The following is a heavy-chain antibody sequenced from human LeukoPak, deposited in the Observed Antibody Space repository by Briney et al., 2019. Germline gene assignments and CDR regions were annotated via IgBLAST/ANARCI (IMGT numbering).Heavy chain of an antibody. Sequence: PGGSLRLSCAASGFTFSIYSMNWVRQAPGKGLEWVSYITSDRRTISYADPVKGRFTISRDNSKNTLYLQMNSLRAEDTAVYYCAKSYGSGSSSPFDYWGQGTLVTVSS. V-gene: IGHV3-48*01. J-gene: IGHJ4*02. D-gene: IGHD3-10*01. CDR3: AKSYGSGSSSPFDY. CDR1: GFTFSIYS. CDR2: ITSDRRTI.